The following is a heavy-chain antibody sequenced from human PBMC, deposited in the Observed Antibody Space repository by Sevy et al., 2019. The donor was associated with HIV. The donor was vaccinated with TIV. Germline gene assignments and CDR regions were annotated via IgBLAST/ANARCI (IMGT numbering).Heavy chain of an antibody. CDR2: FDPEDGET. V-gene: IGHV1-24*01. CDR1: GYTLTELS. Sequence: ASVKVSCKVSGYTLTELSMHWVRQAPGKGLEWMGGFDPEDGETIYAQKFQGRVTMTEDTSTDTAYMELSSLRSEDTAVYYCATVSLPVRGVIYSGHYGMDVWGQGTTVTVSS. D-gene: IGHD3-10*01. J-gene: IGHJ6*02. CDR3: ATVSLPVRGVIYSGHYGMDV.